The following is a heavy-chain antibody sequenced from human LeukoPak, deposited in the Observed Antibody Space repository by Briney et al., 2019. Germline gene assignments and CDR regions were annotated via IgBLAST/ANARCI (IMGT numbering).Heavy chain of an antibody. D-gene: IGHD3-9*01. J-gene: IGHJ4*02. CDR3: ARRGLRYFDWLLSPSPYFDY. CDR2: IYYSGST. V-gene: IGHV4-59*12. Sequence: PSETLSLTCTVSGGSISGYYWSWIRQPPGKGLEWIGYIYYSGSTNYNPSLKSRVTISVDTSKNQFSLKLSSVTAADTAVYYCARRGLRYFDWLLSPSPYFDYWGQGTLVTVSS. CDR1: GGSISGYY.